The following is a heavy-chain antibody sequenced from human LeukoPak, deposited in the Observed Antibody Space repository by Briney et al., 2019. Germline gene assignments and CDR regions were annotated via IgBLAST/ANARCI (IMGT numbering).Heavy chain of an antibody. CDR2: VNGRDTTT. CDR1: GFTFSDYA. Sequence: GGSLRLSCAASGFASGFTFSDYAVRWVRQAPGKGPEWHASVNGRDTTTYYADSVRGRFTISRDNSKNTVYLQMNSLGADDTAVYFCAKAPATGEGYYFYYMDVWGKGTTVTVSS. V-gene: IGHV3-23*01. D-gene: IGHD7-27*01. J-gene: IGHJ6*03. CDR3: AKAPATGEGYYFYYMDV.